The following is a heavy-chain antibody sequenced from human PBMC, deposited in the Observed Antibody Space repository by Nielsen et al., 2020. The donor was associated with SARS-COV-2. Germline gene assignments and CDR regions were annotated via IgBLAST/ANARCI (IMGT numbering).Heavy chain of an antibody. V-gene: IGHV4-39*01. J-gene: IGHJ4*02. CDR2: IYYSGST. CDR3: ARAEPPYYYDSSGYLLL. Sequence: RQAPGKGLEWIGSIYYSGSTYYNPSLKSRVTISVDTSKNQFSLKLSSVTAADTAVYYCARAEPPYYYDSSGYLLLWGQGTLVTVSS. D-gene: IGHD3-22*01.